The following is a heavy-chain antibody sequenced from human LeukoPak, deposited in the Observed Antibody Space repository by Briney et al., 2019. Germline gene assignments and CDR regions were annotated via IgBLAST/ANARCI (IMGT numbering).Heavy chain of an antibody. CDR1: RFTFSSYA. CDR2: ISGSGGST. V-gene: IGHV3-23*01. D-gene: IGHD3-22*01. J-gene: IGHJ4*02. CDR3: ARGRFSYDNTGYSSFYY. Sequence: GGSLRLSCAASRFTFSSYAMSWVRQAPGKGLEWVSAISGSGGSTYYADSVKGRFTISRDNSKNTLYLQMNSLRAEDTAVYYCARGRFSYDNTGYSSFYYWGQGTLVTVSS.